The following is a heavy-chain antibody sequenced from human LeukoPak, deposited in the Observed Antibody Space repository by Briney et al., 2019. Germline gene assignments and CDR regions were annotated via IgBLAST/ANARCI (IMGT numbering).Heavy chain of an antibody. CDR2: IYYSGSI. Sequence: SENLSLTFTVSGGSLNSFYWRWIREPPGEGLEWIGYIYYSGSIYYNPSLKSRVTMSVDTSKNQFSLKLSSVTAVDTAVYYCARSGYSYGYFDYWGQGTLVTVSS. V-gene: IGHV4-59*12. D-gene: IGHD5-18*01. CDR1: GGSLNSFY. CDR3: ARSGYSYGYFDY. J-gene: IGHJ4*02.